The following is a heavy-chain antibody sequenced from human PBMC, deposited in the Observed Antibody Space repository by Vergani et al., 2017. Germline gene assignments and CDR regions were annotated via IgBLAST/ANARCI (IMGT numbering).Heavy chain of an antibody. D-gene: IGHD2-15*01. CDR1: GFTFDDYA. J-gene: IGHJ6*03. CDR2: ISGDGGST. V-gene: IGHV3-43*02. CDR3: ARVGGSWSYYYMDV. Sequence: EVQLVESGGGVVQPGGSLRLSCAASGFTFDDYAMHWVRQAPGKGLEWVSLISGDGGSTYYADSVKGRFTISRDNSKNSLYLQMNSLRAEDTALYHCARVGGSWSYYYMDVWGKGTTVTVSS.